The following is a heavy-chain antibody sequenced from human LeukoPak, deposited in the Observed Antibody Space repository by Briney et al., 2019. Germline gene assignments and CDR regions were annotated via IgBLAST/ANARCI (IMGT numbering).Heavy chain of an antibody. CDR2: INHSGST. V-gene: IGHV4-34*01. J-gene: IGHJ1*01. CDR1: GGSFSGYY. Sequence: SETLSLTCAVYGGSFSGYYWSWIRQPPGKVLEWIGGINHSGSTNYNPSLKSRVTISVDTSKNQFSLKLSSVTAADTAVYYCARPYCSGGSCYSGLQHWGQGTLVTVSS. CDR3: ARPYCSGGSCYSGLQH. D-gene: IGHD2-15*01.